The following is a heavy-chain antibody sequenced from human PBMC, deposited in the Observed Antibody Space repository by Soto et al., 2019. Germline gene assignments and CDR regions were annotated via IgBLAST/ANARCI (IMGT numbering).Heavy chain of an antibody. V-gene: IGHV4-34*01. CDR1: GGSFSGYY. J-gene: IGHJ4*02. CDR2: INHSGST. D-gene: IGHD3-16*01. Sequence: SETLSLTCAVYGGSFSGYYWSWIRQPPGKGLEWIGEINHSGSTNYNPSLKSRVTISVDTSKNQYALYLISVSAADMAVYYCGRNTFIWGSHRHYYFDYWGQGTLATVSS. CDR3: GRNTFIWGSHRHYYFDY.